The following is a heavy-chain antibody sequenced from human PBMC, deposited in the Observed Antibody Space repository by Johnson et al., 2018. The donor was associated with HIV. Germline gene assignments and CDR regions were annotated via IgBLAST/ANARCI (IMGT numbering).Heavy chain of an antibody. J-gene: IGHJ3*02. D-gene: IGHD6-13*01. CDR3: ARGVKQQLSVVDAFGI. CDR2: ISYDGTNK. CDR1: GFTFSSYP. V-gene: IGHV3-30*04. Sequence: QVQLVESGGGVVQPGRSLRLSCAASGFTFSSYPMHWVRQAPGKGLEWVALISYDGTNKYYADSAKGRFTISRDNSRNTLFLQMNSLRVEDTAAYYCARGVKQQLSVVDAFGIWGQGTMVTVSS.